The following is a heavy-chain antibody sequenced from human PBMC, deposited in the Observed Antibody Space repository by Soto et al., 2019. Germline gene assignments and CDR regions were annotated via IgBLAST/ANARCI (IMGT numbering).Heavy chain of an antibody. CDR2: IIGSGTRS. Sequence: VQLLESGGDLAQPGGSLRLSCAASGFTFSANGMNWVRQAPGKGLEWVSGIIGSGTRSYYADSVKGRFTISRDNSKNTVDLQMDSLRAEDTGVYYCAKGRVVAGYWYFDIWGRGTPVSVSS. D-gene: IGHD6-19*01. V-gene: IGHV3-23*01. J-gene: IGHJ2*01. CDR1: GFTFSANG. CDR3: AKGRVVAGYWYFDI.